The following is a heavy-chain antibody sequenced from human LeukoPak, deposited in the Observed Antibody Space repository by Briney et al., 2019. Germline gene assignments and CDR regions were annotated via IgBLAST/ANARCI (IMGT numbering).Heavy chain of an antibody. V-gene: IGHV3-48*02. CDR2: ISSSSSTI. CDR3: ARDASSGYYLNWFDP. CDR1: GFTFSSYV. J-gene: IGHJ5*02. D-gene: IGHD3-22*01. Sequence: GGSLRLSCAASGFTFSSYVMSWVRQAPGKGLEWVSYISSSSSTIYYADSVKGRFTISRDNAKTSLYLQMNSLRDEDTAVYYCARDASSGYYLNWFDPWGQGTLVTVSS.